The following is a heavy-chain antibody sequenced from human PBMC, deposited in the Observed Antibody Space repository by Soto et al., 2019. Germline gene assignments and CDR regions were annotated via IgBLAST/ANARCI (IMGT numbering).Heavy chain of an antibody. V-gene: IGHV3-23*01. CDR1: RFTFSNYA. J-gene: IGHJ6*02. D-gene: IGHD2-8*01. CDR2: IRSSGEST. Sequence: QLLESGGGLVQTGGSLRLSCTASRFTFSNYAMSWVRQAPGKGLEWVSGIRSSGESTYYADSVKGRLTISRDNSKNMLYLQINSLRAEDTAVYYCAKGGRRVLIPMDVWGQGTTVTVSS. CDR3: AKGGRRVLIPMDV.